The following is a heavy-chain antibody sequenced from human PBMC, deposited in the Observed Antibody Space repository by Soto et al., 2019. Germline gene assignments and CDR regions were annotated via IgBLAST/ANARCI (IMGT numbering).Heavy chain of an antibody. D-gene: IGHD3-9*01. V-gene: IGHV3-9*01. J-gene: IGHJ4*02. CDR2: ISWNSGSI. CDR3: AKDMANPYDILTGYLSN. Sequence: EVQLVESGGGLVQPGRSLRLSCAASGFTFDDYAMYWVRQAPGKGLEWVSGISWNSGSIGYADSVKGRFTISRDNAKNSLYLQMNSLRAEDTALYYCAKDMANPYDILTGYLSNWGQGTLVTVSS. CDR1: GFTFDDYA.